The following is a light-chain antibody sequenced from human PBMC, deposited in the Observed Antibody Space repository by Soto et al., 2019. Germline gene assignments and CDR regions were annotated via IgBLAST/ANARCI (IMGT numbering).Light chain of an antibody. CDR3: CSYASSSSYV. V-gene: IGLV2-23*01. CDR1: TSDVGGYNL. CDR2: EGT. J-gene: IGLJ1*01. Sequence: QSVLTQPASVSGSPGQSITTPCSGTTSDVGGYNLVSWYQQHTAKAPKLLIYEGTQRPSGVSSRFSGSKSGNTASLTISGLQAEDEADYYCCSYASSSSYVFETGTKVTVL.